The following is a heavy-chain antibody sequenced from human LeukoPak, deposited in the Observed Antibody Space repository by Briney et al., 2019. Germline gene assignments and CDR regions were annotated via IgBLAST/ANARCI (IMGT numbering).Heavy chain of an antibody. D-gene: IGHD2-2*02. J-gene: IGHJ4*02. CDR2: INHSGST. CDR3: ARRYCSSTSCYIFHFDY. CDR1: GGSFSGYY. V-gene: IGHV4-34*01. Sequence: SETLSLTCAVYGGSFSGYYWSCIRQPPGKGLEWIGEINHSGSTNYNPSLKSRVTISVDTSKNQFSLKLSSVTAADTAVYYCARRYCSSTSCYIFHFDYWGQGTLVTVSS.